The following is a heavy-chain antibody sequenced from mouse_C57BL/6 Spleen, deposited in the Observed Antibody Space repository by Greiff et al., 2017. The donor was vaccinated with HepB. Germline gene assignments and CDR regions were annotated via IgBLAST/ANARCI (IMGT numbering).Heavy chain of an antibody. CDR3: ARWNTDYAMDY. J-gene: IGHJ4*01. V-gene: IGHV1-52*01. CDR2: IDPSDSET. Sequence: QVQLQQPGAELVRPGSSVKLSCKASGYTFTSYWMHWVKQRPIQGLEWIGNIDPSDSETHYNQKFKDKATLTVDKSSSTAYMQLRSLTPEDSAVYYCARWNTDYAMDYWGQGTSVTVSS. CDR1: GYTFTSYW.